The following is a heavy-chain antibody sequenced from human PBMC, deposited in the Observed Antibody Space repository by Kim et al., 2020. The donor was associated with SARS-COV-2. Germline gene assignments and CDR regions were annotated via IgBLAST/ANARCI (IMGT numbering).Heavy chain of an antibody. CDR3: ARGERFETGPSFTGPTATADY. CDR1: GYTFSRYD. CDR2: INTYTRTT. V-gene: IGHV1-18*01. D-gene: IGHD1-1*01. Sequence: ASVKVSCKTSGYTFSRYDISWVRQAPGQGLEWMGWINTYTRTTRYSETFQGRVSLTTDTSTSTAYMELRSLTAADTANYYCARGERFETGPSFTGPTATADYWGQGTLVTVSS. J-gene: IGHJ4*02.